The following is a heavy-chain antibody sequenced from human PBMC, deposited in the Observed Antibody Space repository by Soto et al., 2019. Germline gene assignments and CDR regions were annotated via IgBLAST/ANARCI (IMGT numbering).Heavy chain of an antibody. CDR2: ISSSSSSI. V-gene: IGHV3-48*01. J-gene: IGHJ6*02. CDR1: GVTFSSYS. D-gene: IGHD6-19*01. CDR3: ARELGFDAVARMDV. Sequence: EVQLVESGGGLVQPGGSLRLSCTASGVTFSSYSMVWVRQAPGKGLEWVSYISSSSSSIYYADSVKGRFTTSRDNAKNSTYLQMNSLRVEDTGVYYCARELGFDAVARMDVWGQGTKVTVSS.